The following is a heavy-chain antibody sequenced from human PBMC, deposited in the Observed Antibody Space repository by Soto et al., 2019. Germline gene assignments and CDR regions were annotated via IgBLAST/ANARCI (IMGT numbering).Heavy chain of an antibody. D-gene: IGHD3-22*01. CDR3: ARHGYGYYDSSGYYYQEDWFDP. CDR2: IDPTDSYT. Sequence: LGESLKISCKGSGYSFTTYWITWVRQMPGKGLEWMGRIDPTDSYTNYSPSFQGHVTISADKSISTAYLQWSSLKASDTAMYYCARHGYGYYDSSGYYYQEDWFDPWGQGTLVTVSS. J-gene: IGHJ5*02. CDR1: GYSFTTYW. V-gene: IGHV5-10-1*01.